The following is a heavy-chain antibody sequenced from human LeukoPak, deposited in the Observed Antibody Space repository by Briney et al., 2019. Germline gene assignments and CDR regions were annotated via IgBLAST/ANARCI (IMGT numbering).Heavy chain of an antibody. CDR2: IYYSGST. J-gene: IGHJ5*02. D-gene: IGHD1-26*01. V-gene: IGHV4-59*11. CDR1: GGPISSHY. Sequence: SETLSLTCTVSGGPISSHYWSWIRQPPGKGLEWIGYIYYSGSTNYNPSLKSRVTISVDTSKNQFSLNLTSVTAADTATYHCARLEYSGSYYWFDPWGQGTLATVSS. CDR3: ARLEYSGSYYWFDP.